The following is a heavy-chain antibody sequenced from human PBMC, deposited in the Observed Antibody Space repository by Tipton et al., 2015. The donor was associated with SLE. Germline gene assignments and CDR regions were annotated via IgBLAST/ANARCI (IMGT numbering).Heavy chain of an antibody. CDR2: ISGSGGST. D-gene: IGHD6-19*01. CDR3: ARSYSGWYWFDY. V-gene: IGHV3-23*01. Sequence: SLRLSCAASGFTFSSYAMSWVRQAPGKGLEWVSAISGSGGSTYYADSVKGRFTISRDNSKNTLYLQMNSLRAEDTAVYYCARSYSGWYWFDYWGQGTLVTVSS. J-gene: IGHJ4*02. CDR1: GFTFSSYA.